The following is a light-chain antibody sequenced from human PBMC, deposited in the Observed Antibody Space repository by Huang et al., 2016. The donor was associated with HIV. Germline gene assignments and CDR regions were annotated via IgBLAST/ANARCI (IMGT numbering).Light chain of an antibody. Sequence: DIVMTQSPDSLTVSLGERATINCKSSQALLFNDTNKNFLAWYQQRPRQPPKLLIDWASTRASDVPDRFSGSGSGTDFTLTINSLQAEDMAVYFCQQYYTNYYTFGQGTKLEIQ. CDR1: QALLFNDTNKNF. CDR2: WAS. V-gene: IGKV4-1*01. J-gene: IGKJ2*01. CDR3: QQYYTNYYT.